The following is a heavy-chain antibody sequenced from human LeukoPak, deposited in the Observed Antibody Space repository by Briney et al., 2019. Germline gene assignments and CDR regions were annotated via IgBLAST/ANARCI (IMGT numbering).Heavy chain of an antibody. CDR2: INPNSGGT. V-gene: IGHV1-2*06. J-gene: IGHJ4*02. CDR1: GYTFTGYY. CDR3: ARFTNGPGDY. D-gene: IGHD2-8*01. Sequence: ASVKVSCKASGYTFTGYYMHWVRRAPGQGLEWMGRINPNSGGTNYAQKFQGRVTMTRDTTISTAYMELSRLRSDDTAVYYCARFTNGPGDYWGQGTLVTVSS.